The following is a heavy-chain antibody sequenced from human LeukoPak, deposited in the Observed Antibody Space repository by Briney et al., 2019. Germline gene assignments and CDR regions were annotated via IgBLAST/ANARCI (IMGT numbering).Heavy chain of an antibody. CDR2: IYYSGST. CDR3: ARGCSGGSCYFDY. Sequence: SETLSLTCTVSGASIASSGYYWGWIRQPPGKGLEWIGTIYYSGSTYYNPSLKSRVTISVDTSKNQFSLKLSSVTAADTAVYYCARGCSGGSCYFDYWGQGTLVTVSS. J-gene: IGHJ4*02. V-gene: IGHV4-39*07. D-gene: IGHD2-15*01. CDR1: GASIASSGYY.